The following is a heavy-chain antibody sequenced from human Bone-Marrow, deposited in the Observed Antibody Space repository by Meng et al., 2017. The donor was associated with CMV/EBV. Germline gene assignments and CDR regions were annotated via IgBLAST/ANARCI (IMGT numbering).Heavy chain of an antibody. CDR2: IYPSGGST. J-gene: IGHJ4*02. D-gene: IGHD1-26*01. V-gene: IGHV1-46*01. Sequence: QVQLVQSGTEVKEPGASVMVSCQVSDYPFTNYNFTWVRQAPGQGLEWMGVIYPSGGSTRYAQKFQGRVTMTRDTSTGTAHMELSSLSSEDTALYYCARELGGTGYFDYWGQGTLVTVSS. CDR1: DYPFTNYN. CDR3: ARELGGTGYFDY.